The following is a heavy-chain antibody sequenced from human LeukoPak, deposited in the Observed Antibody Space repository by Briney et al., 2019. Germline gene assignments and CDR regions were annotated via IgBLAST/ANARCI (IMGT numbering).Heavy chain of an antibody. D-gene: IGHD1-26*01. CDR1: GYTFTDYY. CDR2: INPNSGGT. J-gene: IGHJ4*02. CDR3: TRALGSDF. Sequence: SVKVSCKASGYTFTDYYLNWVRQAPGQGLEWMGWINPNSGGTNYAQKFQGRVTMTRDTSISTAYVELSSLRSDDTAMYYCTRALGSDFWGQGTLVTVSS. V-gene: IGHV1-2*02.